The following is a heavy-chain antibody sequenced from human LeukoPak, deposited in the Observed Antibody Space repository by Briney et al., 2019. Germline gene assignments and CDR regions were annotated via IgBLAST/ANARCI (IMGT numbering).Heavy chain of an antibody. CDR3: AKDVGRVGASPFDI. CDR2: VSWNSGSI. V-gene: IGHV3-9*01. Sequence: GGSLRLSCTASGFTFDNYAMYWVRQAPGKGLEWVSGVSWNSGSIAYADSVKGRFTISRDNSYNTLYLQMNSLRAEDTAVYYCAKDVGRVGASPFDIWGQGTVVTASS. J-gene: IGHJ3*02. D-gene: IGHD1-26*01. CDR1: GFTFDNYA.